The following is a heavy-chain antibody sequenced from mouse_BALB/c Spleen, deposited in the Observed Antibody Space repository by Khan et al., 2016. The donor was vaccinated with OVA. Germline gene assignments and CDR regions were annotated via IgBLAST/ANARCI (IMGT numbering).Heavy chain of an antibody. CDR2: INPSTGYT. D-gene: IGHD4-1*02. CDR3: ARSATAYWYFDV. V-gene: IGHV1-7*01. CDR1: GYTFTSYW. J-gene: IGHJ1*01. Sequence: QVQLQQSGAELAKPGASVKMSCKASGYTFTSYWMHWVKQRPGQGLEWIGYINPSTGYTEYNQKFKDKATLTADKSSSTAYMQLSSLTSEDSAVYYCARSATAYWYFDVWGAGTTFTGAS.